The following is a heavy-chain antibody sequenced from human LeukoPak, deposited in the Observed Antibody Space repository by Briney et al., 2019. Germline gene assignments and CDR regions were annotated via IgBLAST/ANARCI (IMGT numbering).Heavy chain of an antibody. CDR3: ARGPPYYYDSSGYYLNY. CDR1: GGTFSSYA. D-gene: IGHD3-22*01. Sequence: WASVKVSCKASGGTFSSYAISWVRQAPGQGLEWMGWISAYNGNTNYAQKLQGRVTMTTDTSTSTAYMELRSLRSDDTAVYYCARGPPYYYDSSGYYLNYWGQGTLVTVSS. CDR2: ISAYNGNT. V-gene: IGHV1-18*01. J-gene: IGHJ4*02.